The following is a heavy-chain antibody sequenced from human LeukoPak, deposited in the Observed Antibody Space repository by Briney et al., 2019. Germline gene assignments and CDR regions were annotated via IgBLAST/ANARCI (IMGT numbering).Heavy chain of an antibody. Sequence: SETLSLTCTVSNVSISSEDHYWSWIRQPPGQGLEWIAYMYYTGSAYYNPSLKSRVTMSTDTSTDQFSLRLNFVSPADTAVYYCARVTMTVFGVVPRVFDSWGQGTLVTVSS. CDR1: NVSISSEDHY. J-gene: IGHJ4*02. CDR2: MYYTGSA. V-gene: IGHV4-30-4*08. CDR3: ARVTMTVFGVVPRVFDS. D-gene: IGHD3-3*01.